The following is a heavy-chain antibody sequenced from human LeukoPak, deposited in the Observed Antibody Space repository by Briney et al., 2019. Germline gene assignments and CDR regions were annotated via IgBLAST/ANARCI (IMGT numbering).Heavy chain of an antibody. V-gene: IGHV4-4*07. Sequence: PSETLSLTCTVSGDSISSFYWSWIRQPAGKGLEWIGRIYPSGSTNYNPSLKSRVTMSVDTSKNQFSLKLSSVTAADTAVYYCARGVVPAAINWFDPWGQGTLVTVSS. CDR2: IYPSGST. CDR1: GDSISSFY. J-gene: IGHJ5*02. D-gene: IGHD2-2*01. CDR3: ARGVVPAAINWFDP.